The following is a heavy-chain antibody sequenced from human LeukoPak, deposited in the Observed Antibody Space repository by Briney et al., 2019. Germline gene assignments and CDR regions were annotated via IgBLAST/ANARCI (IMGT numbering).Heavy chain of an antibody. D-gene: IGHD3-3*01. V-gene: IGHV4-30-4*01. CDR2: IYYSGST. CDR3: ASLPRSGFPYYFDY. CDR1: GDSISNGDYY. J-gene: IGHJ4*02. Sequence: SETLPLTCTVSGDSISNGDYYWSWIRQPPGKGLEWIGYIYYSGSTYYNPSLKSRVTISVDTSKNQFSLRLSPATAADTAVYYCASLPRSGFPYYFDYWGQGTLVTVSS.